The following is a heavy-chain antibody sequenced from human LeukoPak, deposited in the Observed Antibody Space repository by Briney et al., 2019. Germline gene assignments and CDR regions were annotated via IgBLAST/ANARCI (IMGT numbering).Heavy chain of an antibody. CDR1: GFTFSSYA. CDR3: AKDEAVLRFLEWWHFDY. CDR2: ISGSGGST. V-gene: IGHV3-23*01. J-gene: IGHJ4*02. Sequence: GGSLRLSCAASGFTFSSYAMSWVRQAPGKGLEWVSAISGSGGSTYYADSVKGRFTISRDNSKNTLYLQMNSLRAEDTAVYYCAKDEAVLRFLEWWHFDYWGQGTLVTVSS. D-gene: IGHD3-3*01.